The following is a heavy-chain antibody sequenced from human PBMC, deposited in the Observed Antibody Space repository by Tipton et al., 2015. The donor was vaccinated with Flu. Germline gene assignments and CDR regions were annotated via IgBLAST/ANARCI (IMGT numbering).Heavy chain of an antibody. CDR2: IYPPGTT. CDR3: ARLSYYDVDLKNFYFDH. CDR1: SGSIRSTNYF. D-gene: IGHD3-10*02. J-gene: IGHJ4*02. V-gene: IGHV4-39*01. Sequence: QLVQSGPEVKPSETLSLTCTVSSGSIRSTNYFCAWIRQPPGKRLELIGSIYPPGTTYYNPSLKSRVTISVDTSKTLFSVMLKYETAADTALYYCARLSYYDVDLKNFYFDHWGQGALVTVSS.